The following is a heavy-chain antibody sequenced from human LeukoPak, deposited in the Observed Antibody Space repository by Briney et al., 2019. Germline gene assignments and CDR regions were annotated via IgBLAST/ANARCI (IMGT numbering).Heavy chain of an antibody. D-gene: IGHD3-22*01. Sequence: PGGSLRLSCTTSGFTFGDYALTWVRQAPGKGLEWVSAISGSGGSTYYADSVKGRFTISRDNSKNTLYLQMNSLRAEDTAVYYCAKEPDSSGYYVWFDPWGQGTLVTVSS. J-gene: IGHJ5*02. CDR2: ISGSGGST. V-gene: IGHV3-23*01. CDR1: GFTFGDYA. CDR3: AKEPDSSGYYVWFDP.